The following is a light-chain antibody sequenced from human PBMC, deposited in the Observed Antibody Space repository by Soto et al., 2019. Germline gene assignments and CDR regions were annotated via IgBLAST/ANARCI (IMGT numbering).Light chain of an antibody. J-gene: IGKJ4*01. CDR3: QQYNDWPLT. CDR1: QSINNN. Sequence: EIVMTQSPATLSVSPGERATLSCRASQSINNNLAWYQQKRGQGPRLLIYGASSRATGTPARFSGSGSGTGFTLTISSLQSEEFAIYYCQQYNDWPLTFGGGTKVEIK. CDR2: GAS. V-gene: IGKV3-15*01.